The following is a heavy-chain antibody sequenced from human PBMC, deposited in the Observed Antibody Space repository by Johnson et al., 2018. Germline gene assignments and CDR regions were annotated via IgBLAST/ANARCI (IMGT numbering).Heavy chain of an antibody. CDR2: IRSKANSYAT. J-gene: IGHJ6*04. CDR3: TRPTGGGGGPDV. V-gene: IGHV3-73*01. D-gene: IGHD3-16*01. Sequence: VQLQQWGGGLVQPGGSLKLSCAASGFTFSGSAMHWVRQASGKGLEWVGRIRSKANSYATAYAESVKGRFTISRDDSKNTAYLQMNSLKTEDTGVYYCTRPTGGGGGPDVWGKGNTVTVSS. CDR1: GFTFSGSA.